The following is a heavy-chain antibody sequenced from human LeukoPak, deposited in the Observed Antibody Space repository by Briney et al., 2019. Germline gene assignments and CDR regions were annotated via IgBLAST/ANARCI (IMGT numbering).Heavy chain of an antibody. CDR2: ISSSGSTI. CDR3: ARVRRASGSYKFDS. CDR1: GFTFSSYE. V-gene: IGHV3-48*03. D-gene: IGHD3-10*01. J-gene: IGHJ4*02. Sequence: GGSLRFSCAASGFTFSSYEMNWVRQAPGKGLEWVSYISSSGSTIYYADSVKGRFIISRDNAKNSLYLQMNSLRAEDTAVYYCARVRRASGSYKFDSWGQGTLVTVSS.